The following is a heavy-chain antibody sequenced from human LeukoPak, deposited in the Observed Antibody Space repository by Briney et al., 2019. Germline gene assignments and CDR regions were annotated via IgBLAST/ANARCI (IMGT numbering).Heavy chain of an antibody. CDR1: GFTFSTYN. V-gene: IGHV3-48*01. D-gene: IGHD6-13*01. Sequence: GALRLSCAASGFTFSTYNMNWVRQAPGKGLEWISYISSSSSTIYYADSVKGRFTISRDNSKNTLYLQMNSLRAEDTAVYYCARDGGSSSSIDYWGQGTLVTVSS. CDR2: ISSSSSTI. J-gene: IGHJ4*02. CDR3: ARDGGSSSSIDY.